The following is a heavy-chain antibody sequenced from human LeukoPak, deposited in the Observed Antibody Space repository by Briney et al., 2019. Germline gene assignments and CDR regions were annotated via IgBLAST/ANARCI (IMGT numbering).Heavy chain of an antibody. CDR1: DGSINIYY. CDR2: TYYHGNT. J-gene: IGHJ6*02. CDR3: ARGRSNYYGMDV. D-gene: IGHD1-26*01. V-gene: IGHV4-59*01. Sequence: SETLSLTCSVSDGSINIYYWNWIRRPPGKGLEWMGYTYYHGNTNHSPSLKSRVTMSVDTSKNLSSLKVSSVTAADTAVYYCARGRSNYYGMDVWGQGTTVTVSS.